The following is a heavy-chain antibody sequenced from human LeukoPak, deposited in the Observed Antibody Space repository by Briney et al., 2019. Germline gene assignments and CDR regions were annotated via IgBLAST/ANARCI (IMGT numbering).Heavy chain of an antibody. CDR2: MNPHSGNT. CDR3: ARGLDPYYYDSSGRTDAFDI. Sequence: ASVKVSCKASGYTFTSYDINWVRQATGQGLECMGWMNPHSGNTGYAQKFQGRVTMTRNTSISTAYMELSSLRSEDTAVYYCARGLDPYYYDSSGRTDAFDIWGQGTMVTVSS. V-gene: IGHV1-8*01. J-gene: IGHJ3*02. D-gene: IGHD3-22*01. CDR1: GYTFTSYD.